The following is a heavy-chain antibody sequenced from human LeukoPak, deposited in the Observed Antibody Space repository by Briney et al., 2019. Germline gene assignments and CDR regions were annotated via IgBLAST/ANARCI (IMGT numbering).Heavy chain of an antibody. CDR2: ISSTGTI. CDR3: ARPAYCGGNCYYFPDY. D-gene: IGHD2-21*01. CDR1: GFTFSDYF. Sequence: GAPRLSCAASGFTFSDYFMSWIRQAPGKGLEWVSHISSTGTIYYADSVKGRATISRDNAKKSLYLQMNSLRAEDTAVYYCARPAYCGGNCYYFPDYWGQGTLVTVSS. J-gene: IGHJ4*02. V-gene: IGHV3-11*04.